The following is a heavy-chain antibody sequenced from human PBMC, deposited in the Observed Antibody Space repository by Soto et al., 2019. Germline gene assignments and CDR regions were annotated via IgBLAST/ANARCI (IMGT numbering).Heavy chain of an antibody. CDR3: ARGRGYSLLPVVDDAVDV. Sequence: ASVKVSCKASGYSFTGYGINWVRQAPGQGLEWLGRITTYNGDTNYAQNFQGRLTMTTDTSTGTTYMELRSLRSDDTAVYYCARGRGYSLLPVVDDAVDVSGQGTLVTVSS. D-gene: IGHD5-12*01. V-gene: IGHV1-18*04. J-gene: IGHJ3*01. CDR2: ITTYNGDT. CDR1: GYSFTGYG.